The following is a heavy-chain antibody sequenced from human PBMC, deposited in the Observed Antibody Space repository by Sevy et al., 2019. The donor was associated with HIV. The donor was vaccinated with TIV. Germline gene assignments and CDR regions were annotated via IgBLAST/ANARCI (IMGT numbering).Heavy chain of an antibody. D-gene: IGHD4-4*01. CDR1: GYSLSEIS. V-gene: IGHV1-24*01. CDR2: LDPDDVEP. Sequence: ASVKVSCKVSGYSLSEISIHWVRQAPGKGLQWLGYLDPDDVEPIYSQNFRGRVIMTADTATDTAYLDLSRLRSEDTAVYYCTTSHFRSYSISNYFEYWGQGTQVTVSS. J-gene: IGHJ4*02. CDR3: TTSHFRSYSISNYFEY.